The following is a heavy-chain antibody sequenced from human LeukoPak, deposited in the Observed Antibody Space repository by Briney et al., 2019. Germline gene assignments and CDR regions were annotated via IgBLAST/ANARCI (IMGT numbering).Heavy chain of an antibody. D-gene: IGHD3-3*01. J-gene: IGHJ4*02. CDR1: GYTFTSYR. V-gene: IGHV5-10-1*01. CDR3: ARHSHYDFWSGYLDY. Sequence: GESLKISCKGSGYTFTSYRISWVRQMPGKGLEWMGKIDPSDSYTSYSPSFQGHVTISADKSISAAFLQWSSLKASDTAMYYCARHSHYDFWSGYLDYWGQGTLVTVSS. CDR2: IDPSDSYT.